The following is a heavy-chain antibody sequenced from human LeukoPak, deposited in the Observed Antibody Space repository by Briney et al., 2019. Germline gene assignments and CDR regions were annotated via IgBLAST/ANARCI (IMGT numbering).Heavy chain of an antibody. CDR1: GFTFSSYA. V-gene: IGHV3-23*01. J-gene: IGHJ4*02. CDR2: ISGSGGST. D-gene: IGHD2-2*01. Sequence: GGSLRLSCAASGFTFSSYAMSWVRQAPGKGLEWVSGISGSGGSTWYADSVKGRFTISRDNSKNTLYLQMNSLRDEDTAVYYCARGVVVPAATDYWGQGTLVTVSS. CDR3: ARGVVVPAATDY.